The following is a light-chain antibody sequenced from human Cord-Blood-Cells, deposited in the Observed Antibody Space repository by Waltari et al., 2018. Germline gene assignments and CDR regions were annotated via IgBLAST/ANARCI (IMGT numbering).Light chain of an antibody. J-gene: IGLJ2*01. CDR3: SSYTSSSTLVV. CDR2: EVS. Sequence: QSALTQPAPAPGSPGPSITISCTGTSSDVGGSNYVSCYQQHPGKAPKLMIYEVSNRPSGVSNRFSGSKSGNTASLTISGLQAEDEADYYCSSYTSSSTLVVFGGGTKLTVL. CDR1: SSDVGGSNY. V-gene: IGLV2-14*01.